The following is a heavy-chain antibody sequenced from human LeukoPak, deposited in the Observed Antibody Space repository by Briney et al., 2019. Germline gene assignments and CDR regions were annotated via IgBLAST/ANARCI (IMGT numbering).Heavy chain of an antibody. J-gene: IGHJ6*03. V-gene: IGHV3-30*02. CDR2: IRYDGSNK. D-gene: IGHD2-8*01. Sequence: GGSLRLSCAASGFTFSNYGMQWVRQAPGKGPEWVAFIRYDGSNKYYVDSVKGRFTISRDNSKNTVYLQMNSLRAEDTAVYYCARDTAWYTAHYYMDVWGKGTTVTVSS. CDR1: GFTFSNYG. CDR3: ARDTAWYTAHYYMDV.